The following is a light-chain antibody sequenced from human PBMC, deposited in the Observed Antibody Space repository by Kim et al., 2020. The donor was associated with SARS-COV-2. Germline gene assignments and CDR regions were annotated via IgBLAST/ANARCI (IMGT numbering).Light chain of an antibody. V-gene: IGLV3-1*01. CDR3: QAWDSSTAWV. CDR1: KLGDKY. Sequence: PGQTASITCSGDKLGDKYACWYQQKPGQSPVLVIYQDSKRPSGIPERFSGSNSGNTATLTISGTQAMDEADYYCQAWDSSTAWVFGGGTQLTVL. CDR2: QDS. J-gene: IGLJ3*02.